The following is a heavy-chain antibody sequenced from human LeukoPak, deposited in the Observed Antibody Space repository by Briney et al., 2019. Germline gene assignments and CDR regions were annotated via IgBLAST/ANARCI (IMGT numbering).Heavy chain of an antibody. V-gene: IGHV3-30*03. D-gene: IGHD2-15*01. CDR1: GFTFSSYG. J-gene: IGHJ4*02. CDR2: ISYDGSNK. CDR3: ARALAGDY. Sequence: GRSLRLSCAASGFTFSSYGMHWVRQAPGKGLEWVAVISYDGSNKYYADSVKGRFTISRDNSKNTLYLQMNSLRAEDTAVYYCARALAGDYWGQGTLVTVSS.